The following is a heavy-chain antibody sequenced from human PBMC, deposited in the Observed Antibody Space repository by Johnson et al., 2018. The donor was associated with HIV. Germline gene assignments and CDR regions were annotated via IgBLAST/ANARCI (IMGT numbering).Heavy chain of an antibody. CDR2: ISHDGSNK. D-gene: IGHD6-13*01. V-gene: IGHV3-30*04. CDR3: AREGEGYSSSWYDAFDI. CDR1: GFTFSYYS. Sequence: QVQLVESGGGVVQPGRSLRLSCAASGFTFSYYSMHWVRQAPGKGLEWVAVISHDGSNKYYADSVRCRFTISRDNSKNTLYLQMNSLRAEDTAVYYCAREGEGYSSSWYDAFDIWGQGTMVTVSS. J-gene: IGHJ3*02.